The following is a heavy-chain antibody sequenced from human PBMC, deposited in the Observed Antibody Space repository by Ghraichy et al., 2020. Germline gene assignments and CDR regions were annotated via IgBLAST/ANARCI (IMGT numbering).Heavy chain of an antibody. CDR1: GDSISNINHH. D-gene: IGHD3-10*01. CDR2: IYYNGNR. V-gene: IGHV4-39*01. J-gene: IGHJ4*02. Sequence: PETLSLTCTVSGDSISNINHHWGWIRQAPGKGLEWIGSIYYNGNRYDNPSLRSRVTLSVDTSKNQFSLKLTSVTAADTAIYYCANSYYYGSGTHRFDYWGQGTLVTVSS. CDR3: ANSYYYGSGTHRFDY.